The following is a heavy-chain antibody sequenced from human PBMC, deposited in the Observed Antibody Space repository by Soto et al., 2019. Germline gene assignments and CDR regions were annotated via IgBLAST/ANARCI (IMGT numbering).Heavy chain of an antibody. CDR2: ISGSGGST. J-gene: IGHJ4*02. D-gene: IGHD6-6*01. V-gene: IGHV3-23*01. Sequence: EVQLLESGGGLVQPGGSLRLSCAASGFPFSTYAMTWVRQAPGKGLEWVSAISGSGGSTYYADSVKGRFTISRDKSKSTLFLQMNSLRAVDTAVYYCAKNWDTTFSSSSHWGQGALVTVSS. CDR1: GFPFSTYA. CDR3: AKNWDTTFSSSSH.